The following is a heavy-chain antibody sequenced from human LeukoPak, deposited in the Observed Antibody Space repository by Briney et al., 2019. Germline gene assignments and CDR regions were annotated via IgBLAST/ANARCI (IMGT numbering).Heavy chain of an antibody. CDR1: GYTFTSYY. J-gene: IGHJ5*02. V-gene: IGHV1-46*01. CDR2: INPSGGST. CDR3: AREGLRPRHGTNWFDP. D-gene: IGHD5-12*01. Sequence: ASVKVSCKASGYTFTSYYMHWVRQAPGQGLEWMGIINPSGGSTSYAQKFQSRVTMTRDTSTSTVYMELSSLRSEDTAVYYCAREGLRPRHGTNWFDPWGQGTLVTVSS.